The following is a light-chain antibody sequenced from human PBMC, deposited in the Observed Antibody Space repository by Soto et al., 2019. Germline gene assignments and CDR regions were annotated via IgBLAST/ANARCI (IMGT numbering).Light chain of an antibody. CDR2: DAS. CDR3: QQYDNPRYT. V-gene: IGKV1-33*01. CDR1: QDISNY. J-gene: IGKJ2*01. Sequence: DIQMTQSPSSLSASVGDRVTITCQASQDISNYLNWYQQKPGKAPKLLIYDASNLETGVPSRFSGSGSGTDFTFTISSLQPEDIATYYCQQYDNPRYTFGQGTKVEIK.